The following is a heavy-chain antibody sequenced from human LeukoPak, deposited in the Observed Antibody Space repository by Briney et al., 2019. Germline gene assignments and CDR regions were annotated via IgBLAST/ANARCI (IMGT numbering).Heavy chain of an antibody. J-gene: IGHJ4*02. CDR3: ARGTGEGYSYGRYFFDY. CDR2: INPNSGGT. CDR1: GYTFTGYY. D-gene: IGHD5-18*01. V-gene: IGHV1-2*02. Sequence: GASVKVSCKASGYTFTGYYMHWVRQAPGQGLEWMGWINPNSGGTNYAQKFQGRVTMTRDTSISTAYMELSSLTPDDTAVFYCARGTGEGYSYGRYFFDYWGQGTLVTVSS.